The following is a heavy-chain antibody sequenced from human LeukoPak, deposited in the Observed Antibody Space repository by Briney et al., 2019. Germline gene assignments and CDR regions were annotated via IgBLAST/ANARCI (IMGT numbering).Heavy chain of an antibody. CDR1: GFTFSSYA. CDR2: ISYDGSNK. V-gene: IGHV3-30*14. J-gene: IGHJ4*02. Sequence: GGSLRLSCAASGFTFSSYAMHWVRQAPGKGLEWVAVISYDGSNKYYADSVKGRFTISRDNSKNTLYLQMNSLRAEDTAVYYCARVPSGATPVFDYWGQGTLVTVSS. D-gene: IGHD1-26*01. CDR3: ARVPSGATPVFDY.